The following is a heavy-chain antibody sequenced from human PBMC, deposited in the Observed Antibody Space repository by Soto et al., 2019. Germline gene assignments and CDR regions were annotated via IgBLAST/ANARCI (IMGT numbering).Heavy chain of an antibody. CDR2: IIPIFSTP. D-gene: IGHD3-3*02. CDR1: GGTFGNSA. J-gene: IGHJ6*02. Sequence: QVQLVQSGAEVKKPGSSVTVSCKASGGTFGNSAISWVRQAPGQGLEWMGGIIPIFSTPDYAQKFQGRVTLTADESTTTAYIELTSLKSEYTAVYYCARDTDRQQLGGNCYYGIDVWGQGTRVTVSS. V-gene: IGHV1-69*12. CDR3: ARDTDRQQLGGNCYYGIDV.